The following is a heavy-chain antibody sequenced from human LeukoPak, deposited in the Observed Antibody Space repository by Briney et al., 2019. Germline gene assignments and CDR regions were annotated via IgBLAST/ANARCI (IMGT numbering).Heavy chain of an antibody. V-gene: IGHV3-9*01. CDR2: ISWNSGSI. CDR3: ARDFDSYGSFVYYYYGMDV. Sequence: GGSLRLSCAASGFTFDDYAMHWVRQAPGKGLEWVSGISWNSGSIGYADSVKGRFTISRDNAKNSLYLQMNSLRAEDTAVYYCARDFDSYGSFVYYYYGMDVWGQGTTVTVSS. CDR1: GFTFDDYA. J-gene: IGHJ6*02. D-gene: IGHD3-10*01.